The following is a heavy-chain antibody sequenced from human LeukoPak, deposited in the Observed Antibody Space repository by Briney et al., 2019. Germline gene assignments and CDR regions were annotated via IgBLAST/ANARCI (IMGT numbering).Heavy chain of an antibody. D-gene: IGHD6-13*01. CDR3: ARGQQNYYMDV. CDR2: MNPNSDNT. Sequence: GASVTVSCKASGYTFTSYDINWVRQATGQGLEWMGWMNPNSDNTGSAQKFQGRVTMTRNTSISTAYMELSSLRSEDTAVYYCARGQQNYYMDVWGKGTTVTVSS. J-gene: IGHJ6*03. CDR1: GYTFTSYD. V-gene: IGHV1-8*01.